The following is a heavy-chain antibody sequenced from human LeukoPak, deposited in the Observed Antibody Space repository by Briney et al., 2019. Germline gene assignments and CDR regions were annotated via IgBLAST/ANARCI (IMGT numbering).Heavy chain of an antibody. CDR2: VSSNEGT. CDR1: GGSISTYY. J-gene: IGHJ4*02. CDR3: ARVRSYYGSVTGKSYYFDY. V-gene: IGHV4-59*01. D-gene: IGHD3-10*01. Sequence: NPSETLSLTCTVSGGSISTYYWGWIRQPPGKGLEWIGYVSSNEGTNYNPSLKSRVTILLDTSKNQFSLKLSSVTAADTAVYFCARVRSYYGSVTGKSYYFDYWGQGTLVTVSS.